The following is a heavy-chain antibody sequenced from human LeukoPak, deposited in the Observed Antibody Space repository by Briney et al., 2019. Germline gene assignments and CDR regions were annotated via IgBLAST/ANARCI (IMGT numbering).Heavy chain of an antibody. V-gene: IGHV3-30*03. CDR3: ARGGLYGYDVFDY. CDR2: LSSGGINK. J-gene: IGHJ4*02. Sequence: GGSLRLSCAASGFTFSTYGIHWVRQAPGKGLEWVGLLSSGGINKHYADSVKGRFIISRDNAKNSLYLQMNSLRVEDTAVYHCARGGLYGYDVFDYWGQGTLVTVSS. D-gene: IGHD5-12*01. CDR1: GFTFSTYG.